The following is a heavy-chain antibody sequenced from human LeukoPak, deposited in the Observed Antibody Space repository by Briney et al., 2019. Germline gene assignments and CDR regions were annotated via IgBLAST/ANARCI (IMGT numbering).Heavy chain of an antibody. V-gene: IGHV4-34*01. CDR3: AGGIAARPYGY. D-gene: IGHD6-6*01. CDR1: GGSFSGYY. Sequence: KPSETLSLTCAVYGGSFSGYYWSWIRQPPGKGLEWIGEINHSGSTNYNPSLKSRVTISVDTSKNQFSLKLSSVTAADTAVYYCAGGIAARPYGYWGQGTLVTVSP. J-gene: IGHJ4*02. CDR2: INHSGST.